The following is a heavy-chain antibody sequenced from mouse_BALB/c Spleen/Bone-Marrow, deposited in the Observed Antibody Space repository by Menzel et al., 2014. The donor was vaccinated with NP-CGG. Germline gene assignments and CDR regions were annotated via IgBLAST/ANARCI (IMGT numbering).Heavy chain of an antibody. CDR2: INSNGGST. V-gene: IGHV5-6-3*01. CDR1: GFTFXSYG. D-gene: IGHD2-1*01. CDR3: ARGNYGNYVDYFDY. Sequence: EVKLEESGGGLVQPGGSLKLSCAASGFTFXSYGMSWVRQTPDKRLELVASINSNGGSTYYPDSVKGRFTISRDNAKNTLSLQMSSLKSEDTAMYYCARGNYGNYVDYFDYWGKGTPLTVSS. J-gene: IGHJ2*01.